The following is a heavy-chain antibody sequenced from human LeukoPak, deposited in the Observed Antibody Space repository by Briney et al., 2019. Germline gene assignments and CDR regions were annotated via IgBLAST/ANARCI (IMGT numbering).Heavy chain of an antibody. D-gene: IGHD5-24*01. V-gene: IGHV3-23*01. J-gene: IGHJ4*02. Sequence: GGSLRLSCAASGFTFSSYAMSWVRQAPGKGLEWVSAISGSGGSTYYADSVKGRFTVSRDNSKNTLYLQMNSLRAEDTAVYYCAKPEMATGGNYFDYWGQGTLVTVSS. CDR2: ISGSGGST. CDR3: AKPEMATGGNYFDY. CDR1: GFTFSSYA.